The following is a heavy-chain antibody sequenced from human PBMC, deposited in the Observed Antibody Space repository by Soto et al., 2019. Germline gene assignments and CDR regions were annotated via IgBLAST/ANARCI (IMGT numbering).Heavy chain of an antibody. D-gene: IGHD3-16*01. CDR2: ISSSGDAI. CDR3: AGDPGGSPWSGGVYYFCGMAV. J-gene: IGHJ6*02. CDR1: GFIFSDYT. Sequence: EVQLVESGGDLVQPGGSLRLSCAASGFIFSDYTMTWVRQAPGRGLEFVSHISSSGDAIFYAESVKGRFTVPRDNAKISLSLQMNSLRDDDTAVSFWAGDPGGSPWSGGVYYFCGMAVGGQGPAVTFSS. V-gene: IGHV3-48*02.